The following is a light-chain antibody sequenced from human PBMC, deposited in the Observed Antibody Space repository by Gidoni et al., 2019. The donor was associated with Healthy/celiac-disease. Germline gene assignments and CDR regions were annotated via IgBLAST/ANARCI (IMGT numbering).Light chain of an antibody. V-gene: IGKV3-11*01. Sequence: DIVLPQSPATLALSPGERATLSCRASQSVSSYVAWYQQKPGQAPRLLIYDASNRATGIPARFSGSGSGTDFTLTISSLEPEDFAVYYCQQRSNWPSYTFGQGTKLEIK. CDR1: QSVSSY. CDR3: QQRSNWPSYT. J-gene: IGKJ2*01. CDR2: DAS.